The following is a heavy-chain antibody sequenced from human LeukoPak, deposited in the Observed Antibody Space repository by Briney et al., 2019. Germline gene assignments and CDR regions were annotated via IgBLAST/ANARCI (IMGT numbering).Heavy chain of an antibody. CDR1: GFTVSSNY. D-gene: IGHD1-14*01. V-gene: IGHV3-53*01. CDR3: ARGHNRYYFDY. Sequence: GGSLRLSCAASGFTVSSNYMSWVRQAPGKGLEWVSVIYSGGSTYYADSVKGRFTISRDNSKNTLYLQMNSLRAEDTAVYYCARGHNRYYFDYWGQGTLVTVSS. J-gene: IGHJ4*02. CDR2: IYSGGST.